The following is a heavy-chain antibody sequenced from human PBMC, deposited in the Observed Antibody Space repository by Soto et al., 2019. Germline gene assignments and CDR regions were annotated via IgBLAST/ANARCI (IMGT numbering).Heavy chain of an antibody. V-gene: IGHV3-23*01. Sequence: GGSLRLSCAASGFTFSSYAMNWVRQAPGKGLEWVSVISGSDGSTYYADSVKGRFTISRDNSKNTLYLQMNSLRAEDTAVYYCAKRTVGWYFDLWGRGTLVTVSS. D-gene: IGHD4-17*01. CDR1: GFTFSSYA. CDR2: ISGSDGST. CDR3: AKRTVGWYFDL. J-gene: IGHJ2*01.